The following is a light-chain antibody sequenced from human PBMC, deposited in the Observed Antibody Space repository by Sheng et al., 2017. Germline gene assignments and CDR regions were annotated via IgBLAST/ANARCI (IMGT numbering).Light chain of an antibody. CDR1: QSVSSSY. CDR3: QQYNNWPSMYT. J-gene: IGKJ2*01. CDR2: GAS. V-gene: IGKV3-20*01. Sequence: EIVLTQSPGTLSLSPGDRATLSCRASQSVSSSYLAWYQQKPGQAPRLLIYGASSRATGIPDRFSGSGSGTDFTLTISRLEPEDFAVYYCQQYNNWPSMYTFGQGTKLEIK.